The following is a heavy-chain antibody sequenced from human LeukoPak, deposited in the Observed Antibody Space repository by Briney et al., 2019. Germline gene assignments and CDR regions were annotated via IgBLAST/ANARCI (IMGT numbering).Heavy chain of an antibody. V-gene: IGHV4-4*09. CDR2: IHTSGGT. CDR1: GGSTIDYY. J-gene: IGHJ4*02. Sequence: SETLSLTCTVSGGSTIDYYWSWIRQPPGKGLEWIGYIHTSGGTNYNSSLKSRVTISLVTSKNQVSLKLSSVTAADTAVYYCARQPGIAAAGQGNYFDYWGQGTLVTVSS. D-gene: IGHD6-13*01. CDR3: ARQPGIAAAGQGNYFDY.